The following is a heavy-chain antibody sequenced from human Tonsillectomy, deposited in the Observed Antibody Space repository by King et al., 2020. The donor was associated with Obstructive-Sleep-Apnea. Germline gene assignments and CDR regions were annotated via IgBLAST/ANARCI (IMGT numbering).Heavy chain of an antibody. J-gene: IGHJ4*02. V-gene: IGHV3-30*18. CDR1: GFTFSSYG. Sequence: VQLVESGGGVVQPGGSLRLSCAASGFTFSSYGMHWVRQAPGKGLEWVAVISYDGNNKYYAESVKGRFTISRDNSKNTLYLQMNSLRAEDTAMYYCAKCYNSGSYYNGPRGWGQGTLVTVSS. CDR3: AKCYNSGSYYNGPRG. D-gene: IGHD3-10*01. CDR2: ISYDGNNK.